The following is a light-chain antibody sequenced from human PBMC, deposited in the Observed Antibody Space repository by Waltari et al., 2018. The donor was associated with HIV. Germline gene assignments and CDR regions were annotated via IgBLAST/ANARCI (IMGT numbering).Light chain of an antibody. V-gene: IGKV3-11*01. Sequence: EIVLTQSPATLSWSPGERADLSCRASQSVRRYLAWYQQKPGQAPRLLIFESSNRATGIPARFSGSGSGTDFTLTISNLEPDDFAVYFCQHRANWPELAFGGGTTV. CDR2: ESS. CDR1: QSVRRY. CDR3: QHRANWPELA. J-gene: IGKJ4*01.